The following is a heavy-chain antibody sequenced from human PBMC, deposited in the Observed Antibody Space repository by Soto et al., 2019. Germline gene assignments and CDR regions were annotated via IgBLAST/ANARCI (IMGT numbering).Heavy chain of an antibody. Sequence: PSETLSLTCAVYGGSFSGYYWSWIRQPPGKGLEWIGEINHSGSTNYNPSIKSRVTISVDTSKNQFSLKLSSVTAADTAVYYCARGFLLEWLLYREGNWFDPWGQGTLVTVSA. CDR3: ARGFLLEWLLYREGNWFDP. CDR2: INHSGST. CDR1: GGSFSGYY. D-gene: IGHD3-3*01. V-gene: IGHV4-34*01. J-gene: IGHJ5*02.